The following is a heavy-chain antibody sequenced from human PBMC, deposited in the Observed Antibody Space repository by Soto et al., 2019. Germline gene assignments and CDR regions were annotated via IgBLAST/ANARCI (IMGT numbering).Heavy chain of an antibody. J-gene: IGHJ4*02. D-gene: IGHD3-10*01. V-gene: IGHV1-46*01. CDR3: AKLYNVIRGNY. CDR1: GYTFTNYH. Sequence: QVQLVQSGAEVKKPGASVTVSCKASGYTFTNYHIHWVRQAPGQGLEWMGINNPSSGATSYAQRFPGRINMALTTSTITLYMALRSLRAEDTATYYCAKLYNVIRGNYWGQGTLVTVSS. CDR2: NNPSSGAT.